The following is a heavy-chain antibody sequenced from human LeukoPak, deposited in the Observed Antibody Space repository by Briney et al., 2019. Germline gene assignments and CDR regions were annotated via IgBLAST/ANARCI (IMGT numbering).Heavy chain of an antibody. D-gene: IGHD6-19*01. V-gene: IGHV3-23*01. J-gene: IGHJ4*02. CDR2: ISGIGDIL. CDR3: AKKNGGGWPTIFFDY. Sequence: PGGSLRLSCVASGFSFSINAMIWVRQAPGKGLEWVSGISGIGDILFYSDPVKGRFTISRDNSKNTVYLQMNSLRVEDSAVYYCAKKNGGGWPTIFFDYWGQGILVTVSS. CDR1: GFSFSINA.